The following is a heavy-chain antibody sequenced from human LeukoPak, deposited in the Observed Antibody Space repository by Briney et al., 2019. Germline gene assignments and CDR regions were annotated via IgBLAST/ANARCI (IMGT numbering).Heavy chain of an antibody. J-gene: IGHJ4*02. CDR3: ASQIMSSSRQAFDY. Sequence: PSETLSLTCTVSGGSISSYYWSWIRQPPGKGLEWIGYIYYSRSTNYNPSLKSRVTISVDTSKNQFSLKLSSVTAADTAVYYCASQIMSSSRQAFDYWGQGTLVTVSS. CDR1: GGSISSYY. V-gene: IGHV4-59*01. D-gene: IGHD6-13*01. CDR2: IYYSRST.